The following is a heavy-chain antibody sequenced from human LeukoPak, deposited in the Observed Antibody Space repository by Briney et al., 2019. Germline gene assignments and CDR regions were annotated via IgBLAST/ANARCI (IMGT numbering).Heavy chain of an antibody. CDR3: AKGSQEQRWLQIYYYYMDV. Sequence: PGGSLRLSCAASGFPFSSYGMHWVREAPGKGLEWEAFIRYDGSNKYYADSVKGRFTISIDNSKNTLYLQMNSLRAEDTAVYYCAKGSQEQRWLQIYYYYMDVWGKGTTVTASS. D-gene: IGHD5-24*01. CDR1: GFPFSSYG. J-gene: IGHJ6*03. V-gene: IGHV3-30*02. CDR2: IRYDGSNK.